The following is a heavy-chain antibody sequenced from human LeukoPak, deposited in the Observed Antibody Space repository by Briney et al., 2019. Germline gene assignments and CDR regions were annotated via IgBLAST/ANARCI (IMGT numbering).Heavy chain of an antibody. CDR2: IYYSGST. V-gene: IGHV4-30-4*07. J-gene: IGHJ6*03. Sequence: SETLSLTCAVSGGSISSGGYSWSWIRQPPGKGLEWIGYIYYSGSTYYNPSLKSRVTISVDTSKNQFSLKLSSVTAADTAVYYCARVGSELEFSGYRTNYYYYYMDVWGKGITVTVSS. D-gene: IGHD5-12*01. CDR3: ARVGSELEFSGYRTNYYYYYMDV. CDR1: GGSISSGGYS.